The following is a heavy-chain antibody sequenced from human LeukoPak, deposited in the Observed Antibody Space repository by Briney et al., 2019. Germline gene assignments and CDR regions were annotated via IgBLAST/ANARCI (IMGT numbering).Heavy chain of an antibody. Sequence: PGGSLRLSCAASGFTFSSYEMNWVRQAPGKGLEWVSYISSSGSTIYYADSVKGRFTISRDNSKNTLYLQMNSLRAEDTAVYYCARGHDSYLDYWGQGTLVTVSS. CDR2: ISSSGSTI. V-gene: IGHV3-48*03. J-gene: IGHJ4*02. CDR3: ARGHDSYLDY. CDR1: GFTFSSYE.